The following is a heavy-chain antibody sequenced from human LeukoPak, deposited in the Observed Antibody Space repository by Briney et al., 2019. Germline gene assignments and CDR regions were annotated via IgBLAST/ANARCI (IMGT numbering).Heavy chain of an antibody. CDR1: GFTFRSYG. CDR3: AKDALPMITFGGVIVDRNNWFDP. CDR2: IWYDGSNK. V-gene: IGHV3-33*06. J-gene: IGHJ5*02. D-gene: IGHD3-16*02. Sequence: GGSLTLSCAASGFTFRSYGLHGVRQATGKGLEGVAVIWYDGSNKYYADSVKGRFTIARDNSKSTLYLQMNSLRAEDTAVYYCAKDALPMITFGGVIVDRNNWFDPWGQGTLVTVSS.